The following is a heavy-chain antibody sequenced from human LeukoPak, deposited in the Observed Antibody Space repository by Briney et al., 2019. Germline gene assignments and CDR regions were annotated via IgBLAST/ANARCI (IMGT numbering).Heavy chain of an antibody. CDR1: GGSISSGSYY. J-gene: IGHJ4*02. V-gene: IGHV4-61*02. D-gene: IGHD3-22*01. CDR3: AREAKSYYYDSSGYYSEALYFDY. CDR2: IYTSGST. Sequence: SETLSLTCTVPGGSISSGSYYWSWIRQPAGKGLEWIGRIYTSGSTNYNPSLKSRVTISVDTSKNQFSLKLSSVTAADTAVYYCAREAKSYYYDSSGYYSEALYFDYWGQGTLVTVSS.